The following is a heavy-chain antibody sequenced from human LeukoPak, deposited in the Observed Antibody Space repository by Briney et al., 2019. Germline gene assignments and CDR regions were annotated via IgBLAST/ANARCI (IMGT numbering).Heavy chain of an antibody. Sequence: PPGTLSLTCAVSGGSIRSSSSWSWVRQPPGKGLEWIGEIYHSGRTNYNPSLKSRVTISVDKSKNQFSLKLSCVTAADTAVHYCARGSNYYDSNRVGFDSWGQETLVTVSS. CDR3: ARGSNYYDSNRVGFDS. D-gene: IGHD3-22*01. V-gene: IGHV4-4*03. J-gene: IGHJ4*02. CDR2: IYHSGRT. CDR1: GGSIRSSSS.